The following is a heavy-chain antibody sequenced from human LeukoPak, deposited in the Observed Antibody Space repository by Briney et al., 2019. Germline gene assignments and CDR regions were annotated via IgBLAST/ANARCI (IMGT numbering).Heavy chain of an antibody. CDR2: MWYDGSNK. Sequence: GGSLRLSCAASGFTFSSYGMHWVRQAPGKGLEWVAGMWYDGSNKYYADSVKGRFTISRDNSKNTLYLQMNSLRAEDTAVYYCAREISSYYFDYWGQGTLVTVSS. J-gene: IGHJ4*02. V-gene: IGHV3-33*01. CDR1: GFTFSSYG. CDR3: AREISSYYFDY. D-gene: IGHD2-15*01.